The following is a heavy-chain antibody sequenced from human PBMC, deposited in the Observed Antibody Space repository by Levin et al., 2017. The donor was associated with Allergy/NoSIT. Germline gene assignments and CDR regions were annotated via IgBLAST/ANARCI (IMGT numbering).Heavy chain of an antibody. J-gene: IGHJ4*02. Sequence: GGSLRLSCVASGFTFSTYSMSWVRQAPGKGLEWVSAVSGSSVDIHYADSVKGRFTISRDNSKKTVYLQMNTLRAEDTAVYYCAKLDGGSRIWGQGTLVAVSS. V-gene: IGHV3-23*01. CDR3: AKLDGGSRI. CDR2: VSGSSVDI. D-gene: IGHD2-15*01. CDR1: GFTFSTYS.